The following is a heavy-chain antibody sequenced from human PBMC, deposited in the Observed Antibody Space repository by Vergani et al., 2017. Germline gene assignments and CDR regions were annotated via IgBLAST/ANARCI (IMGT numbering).Heavy chain of an antibody. D-gene: IGHD3-22*01. CDR3: ARGVGFYYASSGYYSGYWYFDL. V-gene: IGHV4-59*01. CDR1: GGSISSYY. CDR2: IYYSGST. J-gene: IGHJ2*01. Sequence: QVQLQESGPGLVKPSETLSLTCTVSGGSISSYYWSWIRQPPGKGLGWIGYIYYSGSTNYNPSLKSRGTISVDTSKNQFSLKLSSGTAADTAVYYCARGVGFYYASSGYYSGYWYFDLWGRGTLVTVSS.